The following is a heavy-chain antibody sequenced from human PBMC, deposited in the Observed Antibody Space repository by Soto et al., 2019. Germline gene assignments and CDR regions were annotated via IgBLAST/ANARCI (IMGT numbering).Heavy chain of an antibody. CDR3: ATDGPLGYSGYHFTCRD. V-gene: IGHV1-24*01. D-gene: IGHD5-12*01. J-gene: IGHJ4*02. Sequence: ASVKVSCKVSGYTLTELSMHWVRQAPGKGLEWMGGFDPEDGETIYAQKFQGRVTMTEDTSTDTAYMELSSLRSEDTAVYYCATDGPLGYSGYHFTCRDWGQGTLVTVSS. CDR1: GYTLTELS. CDR2: FDPEDGET.